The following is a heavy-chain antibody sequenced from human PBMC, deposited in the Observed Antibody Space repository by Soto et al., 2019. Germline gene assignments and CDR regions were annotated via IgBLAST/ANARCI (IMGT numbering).Heavy chain of an antibody. CDR1: GGIFSSYA. Sequence: QVQLVQSGAEVKKPGSSVKVSCKASGGIFSSYAISWLRQAPGQGLEWMGAVIPILGQPYYAPTFQDRVTITADDSTRTAYMELSSLRSDDTAVYFCARVGGVGAPPAADFWGQGTLVTVSS. CDR2: VIPILGQP. CDR3: ARVGGVGAPPAADF. J-gene: IGHJ4*02. V-gene: IGHV1-69*01. D-gene: IGHD1-26*01.